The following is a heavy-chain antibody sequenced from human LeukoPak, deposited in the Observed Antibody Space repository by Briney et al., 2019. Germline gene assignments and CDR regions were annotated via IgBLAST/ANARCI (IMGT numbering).Heavy chain of an antibody. V-gene: IGHV3-33*01. Sequence: GGSLRLSCAASAFTFSSYDMHWVRQAPGKGLEWVALIWYDGSKKYYADSVNGRITISRDSSKNTLYLQMNSLRAEDTAVYYCARPRGSGSYSYFDSWGQGTLVTVSS. D-gene: IGHD3-10*01. J-gene: IGHJ4*02. CDR2: IWYDGSKK. CDR3: ARPRGSGSYSYFDS. CDR1: AFTFSSYD.